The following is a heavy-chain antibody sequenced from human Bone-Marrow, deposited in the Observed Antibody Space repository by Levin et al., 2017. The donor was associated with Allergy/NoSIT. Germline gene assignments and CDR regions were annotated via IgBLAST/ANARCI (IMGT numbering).Heavy chain of an antibody. CDR3: AAGIAVANSYYYYGMDV. D-gene: IGHD6-13*01. CDR1: GFTFSDYY. Sequence: GESLKISCAASGFTFSDYYMSWIRQAPGKGLEWVSYISSSGSTIYYADSVKGRFTISRDNAKNSLYLQMNSLRAEDTAVYYCAAGIAVANSYYYYGMDVWGQGTTVTVSS. J-gene: IGHJ6*02. CDR2: ISSSGSTI. V-gene: IGHV3-11*01.